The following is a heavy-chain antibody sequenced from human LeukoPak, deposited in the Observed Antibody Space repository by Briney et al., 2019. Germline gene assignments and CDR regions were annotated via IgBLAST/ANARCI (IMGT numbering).Heavy chain of an antibody. J-gene: IGHJ4*02. Sequence: SETLSLTCTVSGGSISSYYWSWIRQPPGKGLEWIGYIYYSGSTNYNPSLKSRVTISVDTSKNQFSLKLSSVTAEDTAVYYCARAMVRGHLFDYWGQGTLVTVSS. CDR1: GGSISSYY. CDR3: ARAMVRGHLFDY. CDR2: IYYSGST. V-gene: IGHV4-59*01. D-gene: IGHD3-10*01.